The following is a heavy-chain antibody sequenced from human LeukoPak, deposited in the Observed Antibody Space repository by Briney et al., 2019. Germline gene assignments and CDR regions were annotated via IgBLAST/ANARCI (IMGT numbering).Heavy chain of an antibody. CDR1: GYSLTQLP. D-gene: IGHD1-26*01. CDR3: ATDHNGSYYFDY. J-gene: IGHJ4*02. V-gene: IGHV1-24*01. Sequence: ASVKVSCKISGYSLTQLPMHWVRQAPGKGLEWMGGSDPGDGETIYAQRFQGRVTMTEDTSTDTAYMELSSLRSEDTAVYYCATDHNGSYYFDYWGQGTLVTVSS. CDR2: SDPGDGET.